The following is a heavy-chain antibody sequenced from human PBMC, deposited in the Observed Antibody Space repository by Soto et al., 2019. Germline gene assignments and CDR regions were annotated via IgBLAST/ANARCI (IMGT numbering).Heavy chain of an antibody. CDR2: IYHSGST. CDR3: ARDRPLVGSSGYYYYYYGMDV. D-gene: IGHD3-22*01. CDR1: GGSISSGGYS. Sequence: PSETLSLTCAVSGGSISSGGYSWSWIRQPPGKGLEWIGYIYHSGSTYYNPSLKSRVTISVDRSKNQFSLKLSSVTAADTAVYYCARDRPLVGSSGYYYYYYGMDVWGQGTTVTVSS. V-gene: IGHV4-30-2*01. J-gene: IGHJ6*02.